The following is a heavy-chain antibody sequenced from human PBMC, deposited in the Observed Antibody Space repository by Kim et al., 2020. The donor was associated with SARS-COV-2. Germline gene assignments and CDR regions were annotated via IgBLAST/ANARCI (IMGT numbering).Heavy chain of an antibody. CDR3: ARLPCLGELSLCGWFDP. J-gene: IGHJ5*02. CDR1: GGSISSSSYY. Sequence: SETLSLTCTVSGGSISSSSYYWGWIRQPPGKGLEWIGSIYYSGSTYYNPSLKSRVTISVDTSKNQFSLKLSSVTAADTAVYYCARLPCLGELSLCGWFDPWGQGTLVTVSS. CDR2: IYYSGST. D-gene: IGHD3-16*02. V-gene: IGHV4-39*01.